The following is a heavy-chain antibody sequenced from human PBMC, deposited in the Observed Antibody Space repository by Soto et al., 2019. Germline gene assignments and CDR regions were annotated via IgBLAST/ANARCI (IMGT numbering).Heavy chain of an antibody. CDR1: GGTFTSYS. Sequence: VQLVQSGAEVKRTGSSVKVSCKAYGGTFTSYSVTWVRQAPGQGLEWMGRIIPVLGIADYAQKFQGRVTITADKSTSIAYMELNSLSSEDTAVYYCAKVGLGTGARWFDPWGQGTLVTVSS. CDR3: AKVGLGTGARWFDP. J-gene: IGHJ5*02. D-gene: IGHD1-26*01. V-gene: IGHV1-69*02. CDR2: IIPVLGIA.